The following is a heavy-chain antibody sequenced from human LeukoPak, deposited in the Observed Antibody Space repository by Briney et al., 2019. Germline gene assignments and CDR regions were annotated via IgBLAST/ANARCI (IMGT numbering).Heavy chain of an antibody. CDR2: IRDMGGEM. Sequence: GGSLRLSCAASGFTFSSYAMNWVRHAPGKGREWLSNIRDMGGEMYYADSVKGRFTITRDNAKNTLYLPMSGLRVEDTAVYFCARDHNWAFDFWGRGSLVTVSS. D-gene: IGHD1-1*01. V-gene: IGHV3-48*01. CDR1: GFTFSSYA. J-gene: IGHJ4*02. CDR3: ARDHNWAFDF.